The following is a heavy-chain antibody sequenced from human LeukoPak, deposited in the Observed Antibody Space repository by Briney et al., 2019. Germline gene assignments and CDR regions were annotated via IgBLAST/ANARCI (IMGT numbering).Heavy chain of an antibody. CDR2: ISGSGGST. D-gene: IGHD2-15*01. J-gene: IGHJ1*01. CDR3: AKRRANCSGGSCNAEYFQH. CDR1: GFTFSSYA. V-gene: IGHV3-23*01. Sequence: GGSLRLSCAASGFTFSSYAMSWVRQAPGKGLEWVSAISGSGGSTSYADSVKGRFTISRDNSKNALYLQMNSLRAEDTAVYYCAKRRANCSGGSCNAEYFQHWGQGTLVTVSS.